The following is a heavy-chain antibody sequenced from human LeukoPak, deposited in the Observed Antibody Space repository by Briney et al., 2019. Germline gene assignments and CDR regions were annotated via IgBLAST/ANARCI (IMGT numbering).Heavy chain of an antibody. CDR2: IYSSGST. D-gene: IGHD3-10*01. Sequence: SETLSLTCTVSGDSITSSSYYWGWIRQPPGKTLEWIGSIYSSGSTYYNSSLKSRVIIIIDTPKNHFSLTLSSVTAADTAVYYCARSDGYGLVGIWGQGTMVTVSS. CDR3: ARSDGYGLVGI. V-gene: IGHV4-39*07. J-gene: IGHJ3*02. CDR1: GDSITSSSYY.